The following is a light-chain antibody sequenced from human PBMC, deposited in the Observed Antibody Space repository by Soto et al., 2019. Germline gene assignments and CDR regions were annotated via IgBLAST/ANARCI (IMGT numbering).Light chain of an antibody. J-gene: IGKJ1*01. CDR2: GAF. CDR3: QQYNDCPTT. V-gene: IGKV3-15*01. CDR1: QSVSST. Sequence: EIVMTQSPATLSVSPGERATLSCRASQSVSSTVAWYQQKPGQAPRLLIYGAFTRTTGIPVRFSGSGSGTEFTLTISSLQSEDFAVYYCQQYNDCPTTFGQGTKVEIK.